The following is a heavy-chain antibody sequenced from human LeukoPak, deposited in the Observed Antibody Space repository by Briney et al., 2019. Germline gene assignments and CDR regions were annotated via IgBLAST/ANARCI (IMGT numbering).Heavy chain of an antibody. V-gene: IGHV1-69*05. CDR1: GGTFSRYG. D-gene: IGHD7-27*01. J-gene: IGHJ4*02. CDR2: IIPPFSTA. Sequence: SVKVSCKASGGTFSRYGVSWVRQAPGQGLEWLGGIIPPFSTANSAQKFQDRVAITTDDSTNTAYMALSSLISDDTAVYFCATATRLGTGGFDCWGQGTLVTVSS. CDR3: ATATRLGTGGFDC.